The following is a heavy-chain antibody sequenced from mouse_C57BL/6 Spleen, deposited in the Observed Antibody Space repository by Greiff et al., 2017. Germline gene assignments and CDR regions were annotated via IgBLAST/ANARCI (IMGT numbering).Heavy chain of an antibody. D-gene: IGHD1-1*01. CDR3: ARCDYGSSQGGNY. CDR1: GYAFRSSW. Sequence: VHLVESGPELVKPGASVKISCKASGYAFRSSWMNWVKQRPGKGLEWIGRIYPGAGDTNYNGKFKGKATLTADKSSSTAYMQLSSLTSEDSAVYFCARCDYGSSQGGNYWGQGTTRTVSS. CDR2: IYPGAGDT. J-gene: IGHJ2*01. V-gene: IGHV1-82*01.